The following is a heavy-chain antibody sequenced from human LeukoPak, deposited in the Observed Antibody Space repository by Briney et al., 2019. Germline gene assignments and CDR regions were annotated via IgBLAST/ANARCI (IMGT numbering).Heavy chain of an antibody. CDR2: INGENGNT. Sequence: ASVKVSRKASGYIFSDYTMHWVRQAPGQRLEWMGWINGENGNTKYSQELRGRVTFTSDSSATTVYMELSSLRSEDVAVYYCAREVSSVGANYFDYWGQGTLVTVSS. CDR1: GYIFSDYT. CDR3: AREVSSVGANYFDY. V-gene: IGHV1-3*03. D-gene: IGHD3-10*01. J-gene: IGHJ4*02.